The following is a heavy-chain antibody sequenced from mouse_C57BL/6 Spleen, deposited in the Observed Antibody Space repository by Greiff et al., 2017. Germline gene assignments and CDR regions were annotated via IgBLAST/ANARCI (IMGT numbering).Heavy chain of an antibody. Sequence: QVQLQQSGPGLVAPSQSLSITCTVSGFSLTSSAISWVRQPPGKGLEWLGVIWTGGGTNYNSALKSRLSISKDNSKSQVFLKMNSLQTDDTARYYCARNDGSSYDWYFDVWGTGTTVTVSS. CDR3: ARNDGSSYDWYFDV. J-gene: IGHJ1*03. D-gene: IGHD1-1*01. V-gene: IGHV2-9-1*01. CDR1: GFSLTSSA. CDR2: IWTGGGT.